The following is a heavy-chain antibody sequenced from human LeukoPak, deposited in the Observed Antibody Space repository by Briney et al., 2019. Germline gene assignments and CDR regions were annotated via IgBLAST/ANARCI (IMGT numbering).Heavy chain of an antibody. CDR3: ARGFRGSSWYVGGY. CDR1: GFTFSSYG. V-gene: IGHV3-23*01. CDR2: ISGSGGST. D-gene: IGHD6-13*01. Sequence: GGSLRLSCAASGFTFSSYGMSWVRQAPGKGLEWVSAISGSGGSTYYADSVKGRFTISRDNSKNTLYLQMNSLRAEDTAVYYCARGFRGSSWYVGGYWGQGTLVTVSS. J-gene: IGHJ4*02.